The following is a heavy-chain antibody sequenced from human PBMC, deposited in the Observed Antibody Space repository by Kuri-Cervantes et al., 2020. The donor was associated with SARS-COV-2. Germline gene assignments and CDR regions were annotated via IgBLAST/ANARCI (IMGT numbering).Heavy chain of an antibody. CDR2: INPKSGGT. Sequence: ASVKVSCKASGYTFSDYYMYWVRQAPGQGLEWLGWINPKSGGTNHAQEFQGRITMTRDTSISTVYMELTRLRSDDTAVYYCARDGQPIHPCNSGVCFYYYYYMDVWGKGTTVTVSS. V-gene: IGHV1-2*02. J-gene: IGHJ6*03. CDR1: GYTFSDYY. D-gene: IGHD2/OR15-2a*01. CDR3: ARDGQPIHPCNSGVCFYYYYYMDV.